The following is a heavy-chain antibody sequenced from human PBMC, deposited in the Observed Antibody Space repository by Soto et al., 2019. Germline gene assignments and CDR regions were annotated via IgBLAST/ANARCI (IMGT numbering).Heavy chain of an antibody. CDR2: IKQDGSEK. J-gene: IGHJ5*02. CDR1: GFTFSSYW. D-gene: IGHD2-2*01. CDR3: ARERSGYCSSTSCHNWFDP. V-gene: IGHV3-7*05. Sequence: GGSLRLSCAASGFTFSSYWMSWVRQAPGKGLEWVANIKQDGSEKYYVDSVKGRFTISRDNAKNSLYLQMNSLRAEDTAGYYCARERSGYCSSTSCHNWFDPWGQGTLVTVSS.